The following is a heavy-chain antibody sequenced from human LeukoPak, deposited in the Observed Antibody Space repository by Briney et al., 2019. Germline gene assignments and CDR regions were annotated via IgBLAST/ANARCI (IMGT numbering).Heavy chain of an antibody. J-gene: IGHJ4*02. Sequence: TGGALRLSCAAPGFTFRDYAIHRGRPAPGKGLGWLTVMSYNGFNKYYADSVKGRFTISRDNSKNTLYLQMDSLRADDTAVYYCVGCAGGSCYFDYWGQGSLVIVSS. CDR3: VGCAGGSCYFDY. D-gene: IGHD2-15*01. CDR2: MSYNGFNK. CDR1: GFTFRDYA. V-gene: IGHV3-30-3*01.